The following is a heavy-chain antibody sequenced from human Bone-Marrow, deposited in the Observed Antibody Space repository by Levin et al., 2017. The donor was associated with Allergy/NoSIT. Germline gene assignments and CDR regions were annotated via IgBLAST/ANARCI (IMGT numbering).Heavy chain of an antibody. CDR1: GFDFSNSW. CDR3: ARDKDFGMKV. J-gene: IGHJ6*02. Sequence: GESLKISCAASGFDFSNSWMHWVRQAPGKGLVWVSYINSDGSTTTYADSVKGRFTISRDNAKNTVYLQMNSLRVEDTAVYYCARDKDFGMKVWGQGNTVTVSS. CDR2: INSDGSTT. V-gene: IGHV3-74*03.